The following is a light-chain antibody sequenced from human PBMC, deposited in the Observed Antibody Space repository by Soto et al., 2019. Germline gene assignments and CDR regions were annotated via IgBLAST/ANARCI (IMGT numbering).Light chain of an antibody. Sequence: QSALTQPASVSGSPGQAITISCTGTSSDVGGYTYVSWYQQHPGKAPKFIIYDVSNRPSGVSNRFSGSKSGNTASLTISGLQAEDEADYYFSSYTPSNTRQIVFGTGTKLTVL. J-gene: IGLJ1*01. V-gene: IGLV2-14*01. CDR2: DVS. CDR3: SSYTPSNTRQIV. CDR1: SSDVGGYTY.